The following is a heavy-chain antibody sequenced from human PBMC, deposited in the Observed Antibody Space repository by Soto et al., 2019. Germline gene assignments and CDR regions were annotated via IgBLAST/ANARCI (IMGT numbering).Heavy chain of an antibody. V-gene: IGHV4-34*01. J-gene: IGHJ4*02. CDR3: ARVYPIAAAGDY. D-gene: IGHD6-13*01. CDR2: INHSGST. CDR1: GGSFSGYY. Sequence: SETLSLTCAVYGGSFSGYYWSWIRQPPGKGLEWIGEINHSGSTNYNPSLKSRFTISLDTPKNPFSLKLSSGTAADTAVYYCARVYPIAAAGDYWGQGTLVTVSS.